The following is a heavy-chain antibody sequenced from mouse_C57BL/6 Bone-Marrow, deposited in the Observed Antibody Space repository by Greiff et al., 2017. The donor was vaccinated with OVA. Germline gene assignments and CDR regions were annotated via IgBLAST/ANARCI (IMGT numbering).Heavy chain of an antibody. V-gene: IGHV1-85*01. J-gene: IGHJ1*03. D-gene: IGHD1-1*01. Sequence: VQLQQSGPELVKPGASVKLSCKASGYTFTSYDINWVKQRPGQGLEWIGWIYPRDGSTKYNEKFKGKATLTVDTSSSTAYMELHSLTSEDSAVYFCARTPLYYYGISPRYFEVWGTGATVTVSS. CDR3: ARTPLYYYGISPRYFEV. CDR1: GYTFTSYD. CDR2: IYPRDGST.